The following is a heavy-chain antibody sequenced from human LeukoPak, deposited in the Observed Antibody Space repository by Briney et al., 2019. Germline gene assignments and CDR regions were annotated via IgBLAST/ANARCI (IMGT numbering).Heavy chain of an antibody. CDR1: GGSISSHY. CDR3: ARVNWNYDAFDI. Sequence: SETLSLTCTVSGGSISSHYWSWIRQPPGKGLEWIGYIYYSGSTNYNPSLKSRVTISVDTSKNQFSLKLSSVTAADTAVYYCARVNWNYDAFDIWGQGTMVTVSS. D-gene: IGHD1-7*01. CDR2: IYYSGST. V-gene: IGHV4-59*11. J-gene: IGHJ3*02.